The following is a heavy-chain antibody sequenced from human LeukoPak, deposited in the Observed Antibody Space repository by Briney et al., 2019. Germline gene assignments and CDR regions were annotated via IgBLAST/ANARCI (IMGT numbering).Heavy chain of an antibody. CDR1: GGSISSYS. V-gene: IGHV4-59*08. D-gene: IGHD5-12*01. Sequence: SETLSLTCTVSGGSISSYSWSWIRQPPGKGLQWIGSIYYSGSTSYNPSLKSRVTMSVDTSKNQFSLKLSSVTAADTAVYYCARHGGESIGAMILHEFDIWGKGKMVTVSS. CDR3: ARHGGESIGAMILHEFDI. CDR2: IYYSGST. J-gene: IGHJ3*02.